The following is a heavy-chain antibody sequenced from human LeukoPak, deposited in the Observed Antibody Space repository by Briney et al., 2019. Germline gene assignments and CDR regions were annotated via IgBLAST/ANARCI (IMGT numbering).Heavy chain of an antibody. CDR2: INPSGGST. J-gene: IGHJ6*03. Sequence: ASVKVSCKASGYTFTSYYMHWVRQAPGQGLEWMGIINPSGGSTSYAQKFQGRVTMTRDTSTSTVYMELSSLRSEDTAVYYCARDPRSTSSYYYYMDVWGKGSTVTVCS. D-gene: IGHD2-2*01. V-gene: IGHV1-46*01. CDR1: GYTFTSYY. CDR3: ARDPRSTSSYYYYMDV.